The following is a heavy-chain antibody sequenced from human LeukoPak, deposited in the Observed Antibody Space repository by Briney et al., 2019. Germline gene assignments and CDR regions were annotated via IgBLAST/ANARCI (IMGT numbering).Heavy chain of an antibody. CDR3: ATELRLGGLDV. V-gene: IGHV1-24*01. CDR1: GDTLAELS. D-gene: IGHD3-3*01. J-gene: IGHJ6*02. CDR2: FDVEKGET. Sequence: ASVKVSCKVSGDTLAELSIHWLRQAGGKGLEWMGGFDVEKGETIYSQKFQGRVIMTEDISTDTAYLDLSSLISEDTAVYYCATELRLGGLDVWGQGTTVTVSS.